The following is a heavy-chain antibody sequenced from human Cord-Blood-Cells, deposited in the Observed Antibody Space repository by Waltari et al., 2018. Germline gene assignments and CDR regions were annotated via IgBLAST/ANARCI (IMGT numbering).Heavy chain of an antibody. J-gene: IGHJ4*02. V-gene: IGHV3-9*01. CDR1: GFTFDDYA. CDR2: ISWNSGSI. CDR3: AKDYYDSSGTVYFDY. Sequence: EVQLVESGGGLVQPGRSLRLSCAASGFTFDDYAMHWVRQAPGKGLDGVSGISWNSGSIGYADSGKGRFTISRDNAKNSLYLQMNSLRAEDTALYYCAKDYYDSSGTVYFDYWGQGTLVTVSS. D-gene: IGHD3-22*01.